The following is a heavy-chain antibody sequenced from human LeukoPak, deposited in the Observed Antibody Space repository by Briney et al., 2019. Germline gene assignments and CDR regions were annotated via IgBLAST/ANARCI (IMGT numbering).Heavy chain of an antibody. CDR2: VFHTGDT. D-gene: IGHD6-6*01. CDR1: GGSIRSYY. J-gene: IGHJ4*02. V-gene: IGHV4-59*08. Sequence: SETLSLTCTVSGGSIRSYYWSWIRQPPGKGLEWIGYVFHTGDTNYNPSLKSRGTISADTSKNQFSLKISSVTAADTAVYYCAGHPLSRPFEYWGQGTLVTVSS. CDR3: AGHPLSRPFEY.